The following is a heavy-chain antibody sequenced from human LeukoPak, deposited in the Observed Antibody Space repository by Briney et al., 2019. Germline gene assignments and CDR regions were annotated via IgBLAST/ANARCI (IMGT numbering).Heavy chain of an antibody. D-gene: IGHD3-10*01. CDR2: ISSSSSYI. V-gene: IGHV3-21*01. J-gene: IGHJ4*02. CDR3: AREGDRGVPHDY. CDR1: GFTVSSNY. Sequence: GGSLRLSCAASGFTVSSNYMSWVRQAPGKGLEWVSSISSSSSYIYYADSVKGRFTISRDNAKNSLYLQMNSLRAEDTAVYYCAREGDRGVPHDYWGQGTLVTVSS.